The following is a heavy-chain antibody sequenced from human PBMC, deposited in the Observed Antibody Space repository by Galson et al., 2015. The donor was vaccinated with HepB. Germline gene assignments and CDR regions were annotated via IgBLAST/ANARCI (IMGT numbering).Heavy chain of an antibody. CDR2: ISYDGSNK. D-gene: IGHD6-13*01. CDR3: ARDRSSSWYKVGWFDP. V-gene: IGHV3-30-3*01. Sequence: SLRLSCAASGFTFSSYAMHWVRQAPGKGLEWVAVISYDGSNKYYADSVKGRFTISRDNSKNTLYLQMNSLRAEDTAVYYCARDRSSSWYKVGWFDPWGQGSLVTVSS. J-gene: IGHJ5*02. CDR1: GFTFSSYA.